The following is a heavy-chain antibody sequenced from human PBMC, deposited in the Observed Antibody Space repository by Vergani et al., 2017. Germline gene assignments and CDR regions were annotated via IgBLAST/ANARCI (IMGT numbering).Heavy chain of an antibody. CDR2: IYSGDET. CDR3: WSGKYYGSGNYVDP. Sequence: ELQLVESGGGLVQPGGSLRLSCAASGFTVSGNYMTWVRQAPGKGLEWVSHIYSGDETYYADSVKGRVTISRDTSKNTLHLQINNLRVEDTAGDYCWSGKYYGSGNYVDPWGQGTLVTVSS. D-gene: IGHD3-10*01. V-gene: IGHV3-66*02. J-gene: IGHJ5*02. CDR1: GFTVSGNY.